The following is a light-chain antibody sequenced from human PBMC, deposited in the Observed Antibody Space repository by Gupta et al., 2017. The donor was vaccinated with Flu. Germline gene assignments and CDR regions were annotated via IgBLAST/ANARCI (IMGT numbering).Light chain of an antibody. V-gene: IGLV1-44*01. Sequence: QSVLPQPPSALGTPGQTVTISCSGSSSNIGTNAVHCYQQVPGTAPKLLINDNNQRPSGVPDRFSGSKSGASAAPATSGLQSGDEADYYCSASDDSLNGHCVFGTGTKVTVL. J-gene: IGLJ1*01. CDR3: SASDDSLNGHCV. CDR2: DNN. CDR1: SSNIGTNA.